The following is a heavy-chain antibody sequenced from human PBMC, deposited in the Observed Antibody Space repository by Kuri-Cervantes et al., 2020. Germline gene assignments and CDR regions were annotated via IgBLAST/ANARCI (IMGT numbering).Heavy chain of an antibody. V-gene: IGHV4-59*01. CDR3: AGDQVGTPYYYMDV. CDR2: IYYSGSN. J-gene: IGHJ6*03. D-gene: IGHD2-15*01. Sequence: ESLKISCTVSGGSISRYYWSWIRQPPGKGLEWIGYIYYSGSNKYNPYLKSRVTISVDTSKNQFSLKLSSVTAADTAVYYCAGDQVGTPYYYMDVWGKGTTVTVSS. CDR1: GGSISRYY.